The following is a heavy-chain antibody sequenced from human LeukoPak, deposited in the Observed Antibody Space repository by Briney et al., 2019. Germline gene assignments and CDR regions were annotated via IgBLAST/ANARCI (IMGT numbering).Heavy chain of an antibody. CDR2: INPNSGGT. J-gene: IGHJ4*02. D-gene: IGHD5-24*01. CDR1: GYTFTGYY. Sequence: ASVKVSCKASGYTFTGYYMHWVRQAPGQGLEWMGWINPNSGGTNYAQKFQGWVTMTRDTSISTAYMELSRLRSDDTAVYYCARGNNTFEMATLALDHWGQGALVTVSS. CDR3: ARGNNTFEMATLALDH. V-gene: IGHV1-2*04.